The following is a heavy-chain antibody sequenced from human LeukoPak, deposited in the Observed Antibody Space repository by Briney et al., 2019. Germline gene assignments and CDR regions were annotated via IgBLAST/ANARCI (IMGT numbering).Heavy chain of an antibody. CDR2: INAGNGNT. D-gene: IGHD6-19*01. CDR3: ARDRAPYSSGWYDNWFDP. CDR1: GYTFTNYG. Sequence: ASVKVSCKASGYTFTNYGIIWVRQAPGQGLEWMGWINAGNGNTKYSQKFQGRVTITRDTSASTAYMELSSLRSEDTAVYYCARDRAPYSSGWYDNWFDPWGQGTLVTVSS. V-gene: IGHV1-3*01. J-gene: IGHJ5*02.